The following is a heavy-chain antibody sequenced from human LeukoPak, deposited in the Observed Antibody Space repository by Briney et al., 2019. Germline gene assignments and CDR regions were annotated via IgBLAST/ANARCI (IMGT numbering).Heavy chain of an antibody. V-gene: IGHV3-7*01. Sequence: GGSLRLSCAASGFTFSSYGMHWVRQAPGKGLEWVANIKQDGSEKNYVDSVKGRFTISRDNAKNSMYLQMNSLRAEDTAVYYCARKMGTLGHAFDIWGQGTMVTVSS. D-gene: IGHD7-27*01. CDR2: IKQDGSEK. J-gene: IGHJ3*02. CDR1: GFTFSSYG. CDR3: ARKMGTLGHAFDI.